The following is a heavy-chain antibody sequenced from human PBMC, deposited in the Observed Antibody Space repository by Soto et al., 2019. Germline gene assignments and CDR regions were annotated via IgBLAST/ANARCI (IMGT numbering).Heavy chain of an antibody. CDR1: GFTFSTYS. CDR2: IYSGGST. CDR3: AKSVYNWNDGFFDY. Sequence: GGSLSLSCAASGFTFSTYSMNWVRQAPGKGLEWVSVIYSGGSTYYIDSVKGRFSISRDNSKNTLYLQMNSLRAEDTAVYYCAKSVYNWNDGFFDYWGQGTLVTVSS. J-gene: IGHJ4*02. D-gene: IGHD1-1*01. V-gene: IGHV3-66*02.